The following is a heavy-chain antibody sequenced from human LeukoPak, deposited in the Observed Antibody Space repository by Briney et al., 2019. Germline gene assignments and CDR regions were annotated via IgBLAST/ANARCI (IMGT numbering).Heavy chain of an antibody. Sequence: GGSLRLSCAASGFNFRTYSMKWIRQAPGKVLEWISYISGNSSTLYYADSVKGRFTISRDNANNSLFLQMNGLRAEDSAIYYCARGELIGTVFDLWGQGALVTVSS. V-gene: IGHV3-48*04. CDR3: ARGELIGTVFDL. CDR1: GFNFRTYS. J-gene: IGHJ5*02. D-gene: IGHD1-7*01. CDR2: ISGNSSTL.